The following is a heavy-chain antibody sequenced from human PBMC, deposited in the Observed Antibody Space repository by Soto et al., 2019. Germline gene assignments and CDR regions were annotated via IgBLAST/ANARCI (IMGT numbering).Heavy chain of an antibody. CDR2: IYHSGST. CDR1: GGSISSYY. CDR3: ARGYYGDYEDY. J-gene: IGHJ4*02. D-gene: IGHD4-17*01. Sequence: PSETLSLTCTVSGGSISSYYWSWIRQPPGKGLEWIGYIYHSGSTYYNPSLKSRVTISVDRSKNQFSLKLSSVTAADTAVYYCARGYYGDYEDYWGQGTLVTVSS. V-gene: IGHV4-59*12.